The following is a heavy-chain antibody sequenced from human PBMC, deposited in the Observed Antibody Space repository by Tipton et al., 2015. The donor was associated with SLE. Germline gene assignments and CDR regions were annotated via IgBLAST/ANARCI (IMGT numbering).Heavy chain of an antibody. Sequence: TLSLTCTVSGGSISSYYWSWIRQPPGKGLEWIGEINHSGSTNYNPSLKSRVTISVDTSKNQFSLKLSSVTAADTAVYYCARVEGEAFDIWGQGTMVTVSS. CDR1: GGSISSYY. CDR3: ARVEGEAFDI. CDR2: INHSGST. J-gene: IGHJ3*02. D-gene: IGHD3-16*01. V-gene: IGHV4-34*01.